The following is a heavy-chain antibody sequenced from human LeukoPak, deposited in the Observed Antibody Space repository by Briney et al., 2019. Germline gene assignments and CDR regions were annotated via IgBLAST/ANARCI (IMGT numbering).Heavy chain of an antibody. CDR2: YGPEDGET. CDR1: GSTLTEFS. V-gene: IGHV1-24*01. CDR3: ATDNFEY. J-gene: IGHJ4*02. Sequence: EASVKVSCKVSGSTLTEFSMHWVRQAPGKGLEWMGGYGPEDGETFYAQNFQGRVTMTDDSSTDTVYMDLSSLRSEDTAMYYCATDNFEYWGQGTQVTVSS.